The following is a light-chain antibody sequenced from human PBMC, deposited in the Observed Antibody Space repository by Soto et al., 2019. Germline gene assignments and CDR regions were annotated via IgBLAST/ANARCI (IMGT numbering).Light chain of an antibody. CDR3: QHYDSSVFYT. J-gene: IGKJ2*01. CDR1: QSVSAGH. V-gene: IGKV3-20*01. Sequence: EIVLTQSPATLCLSPGERATLSCRAIQSVSAGHLAWYQQKPGQAPRLLIYGASSRAIGIPDRFSGSGSGTDFTLTISRLEPEDFAVYYCQHYDSSVFYTFGQGTKVDI. CDR2: GAS.